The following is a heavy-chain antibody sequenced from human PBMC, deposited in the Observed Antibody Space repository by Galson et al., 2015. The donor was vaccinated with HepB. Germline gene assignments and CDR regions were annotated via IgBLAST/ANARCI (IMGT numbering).Heavy chain of an antibody. D-gene: IGHD2-2*01. Sequence: WVRQPPGKGLEWIGEIYHSGTANYNPSLESRGTMSLDKSKNQISLKVTSVTAADTAVYYCARHVGVPGTRGFDYWGQGTLVTVSS. CDR2: IYHSGTA. J-gene: IGHJ4*02. V-gene: IGHV4/OR15-8*01. CDR3: ARHVGVPGTRGFDY.